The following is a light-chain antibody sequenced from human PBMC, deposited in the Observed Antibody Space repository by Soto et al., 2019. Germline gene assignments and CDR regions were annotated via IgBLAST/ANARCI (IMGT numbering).Light chain of an antibody. CDR3: SSHTSSSTFYV. Sequence: QSALTQPASVTASPVQSITISCTGTSSDVGGYNYVSWYQQHPGKAPKLMIHDVSNRPSGVSNRFSGSKSGNTASLTISGLQAEDEAEYYCSSHTSSSTFYVFGTGTKLTVL. CDR2: DVS. J-gene: IGLJ1*01. V-gene: IGLV2-14*01. CDR1: SSDVGGYNY.